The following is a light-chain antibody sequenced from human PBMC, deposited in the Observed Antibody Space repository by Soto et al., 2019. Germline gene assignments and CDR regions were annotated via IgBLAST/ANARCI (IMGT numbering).Light chain of an antibody. J-gene: IGKJ2*01. CDR1: QSVSSN. CDR2: GAS. CDR3: QQYNNWPPYT. V-gene: IGKV3-15*01. Sequence: EIVMTQSPATLSVSPGERATLSCRASQSVSSNLAWYQQKPGQAPRILIYGASTRATGIPARFSGSRSGTEFTLTISSLQSEDFAAYYCQQYNNWPPYTFGQGTKLEIK.